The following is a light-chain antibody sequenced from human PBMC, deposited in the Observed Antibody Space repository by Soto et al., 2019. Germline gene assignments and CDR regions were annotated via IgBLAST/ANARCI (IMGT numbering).Light chain of an antibody. CDR1: SSDVDYYKY. CDR3: SSYTRTSPV. Sequence: QSALSQPAAVSGPPGQSITISCIGTSSDVDYYKYVSWYQHHPGKAPKLLIYDVSLRPSGVSNRFSGSKSGNTASLTISGLQTDDEAIYYCSSYTRTSPVFGTGTQVTVL. V-gene: IGLV2-14*01. CDR2: DVS. J-gene: IGLJ1*01.